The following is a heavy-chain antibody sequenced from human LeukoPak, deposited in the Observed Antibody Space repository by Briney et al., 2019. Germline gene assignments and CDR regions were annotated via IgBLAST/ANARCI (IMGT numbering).Heavy chain of an antibody. CDR1: GFTFSSYW. CDR3: VRDSPGYGAYDYD. V-gene: IGHV3-7*01. J-gene: IGHJ4*02. CDR2: IKEDGSAK. Sequence: GGSLRLSCAASGFTFSSYWMSWVRQAPGKGLEWVANIKEDGSAKYYVDSVKGRFTISRDNAKNSLYLQMNNLSAEDTAVYYCVRDSPGYGAYDYDWGQGTLVTVSS. D-gene: IGHD5-12*01.